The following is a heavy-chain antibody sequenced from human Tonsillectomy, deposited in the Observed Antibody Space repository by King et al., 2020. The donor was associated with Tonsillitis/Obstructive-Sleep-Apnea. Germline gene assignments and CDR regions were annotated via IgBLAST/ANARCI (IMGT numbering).Heavy chain of an antibody. Sequence: VQLVESGGGVVQPGRSLRLSCAASGFTFSSYGMHWVRQAPGKGLEWVAFIWYDGSNKHYADSVKGRFTISRDNSKNTLYLQMNSLRAEDTAVYYCARDSYGYRGYFDYWGQGTLVTVSS. D-gene: IGHD5-18*01. J-gene: IGHJ4*02. V-gene: IGHV3-33*01. CDR2: IWYDGSNK. CDR3: ARDSYGYRGYFDY. CDR1: GFTFSSYG.